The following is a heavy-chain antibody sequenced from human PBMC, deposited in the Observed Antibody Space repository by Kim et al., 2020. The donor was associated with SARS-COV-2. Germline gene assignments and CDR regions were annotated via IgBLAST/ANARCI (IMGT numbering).Heavy chain of an antibody. D-gene: IGHD1-26*01. CDR3: VKTHKPGGSYYFDY. Sequence: EESVKGRVTISRDKYKNTLYLQRSSLRAEDTAVYYCVKTHKPGGSYYFDYWGQGTLVTVSS. V-gene: IGHV3-64D*09. J-gene: IGHJ4*02.